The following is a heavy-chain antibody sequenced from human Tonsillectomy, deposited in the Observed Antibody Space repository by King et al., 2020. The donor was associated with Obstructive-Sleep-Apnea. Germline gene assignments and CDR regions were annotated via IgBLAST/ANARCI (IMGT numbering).Heavy chain of an antibody. CDR1: GDSVSSNTAA. J-gene: IGHJ4*01. V-gene: IGHV6-1*01. CDR2: TYYRSTWYS. D-gene: IGHD4-17*01. CDR3: ARDVYGDVFDY. Sequence: QVQLQQSGPGLVKPSQTLSVTCAISGDSVSSNTAAWNWIRQSPSRGLEWLGRTYYRSTWYSDYALSLRSRITINPDTSKNQFSLKLNYVTPEDTAVYYCARDVYGDVFDYWGQEPWSPSPQ.